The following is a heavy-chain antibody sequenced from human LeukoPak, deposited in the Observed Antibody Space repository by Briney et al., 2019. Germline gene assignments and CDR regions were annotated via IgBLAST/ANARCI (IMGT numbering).Heavy chain of an antibody. V-gene: IGHV5-51*01. CDR2: IYPGDSDT. Sequence: GESLKISCKGSGYSFTSYWIGWVRQMPGKGLEWMGIIYPGDSDTIYGPSFQGQVTISADKSISTAYLQCSSLKASDTAMYCCARFYSSYYYYMDVWGKGTTVTVSS. D-gene: IGHD5-18*01. J-gene: IGHJ6*03. CDR1: GYSFTSYW. CDR3: ARFYSSYYYYMDV.